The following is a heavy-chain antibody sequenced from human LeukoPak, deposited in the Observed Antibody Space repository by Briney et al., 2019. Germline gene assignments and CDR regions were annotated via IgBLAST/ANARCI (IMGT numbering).Heavy chain of an antibody. J-gene: IGHJ5*02. D-gene: IGHD3-10*01. CDR3: ARARLYYYGSGSYYHQNWFDP. CDR1: GGSFSGYY. CDR2: INHSGST. Sequence: PSETLSLTCAVYGGSFSGYYWSWIRQTPGKGLEWIREINHSGSTNYNPSLKSRVTISVDTSKNQFSLKLSSVTAADTAVYYCARARLYYYGSGSYYHQNWFDPWGQGTLVTVSS. V-gene: IGHV4-34*01.